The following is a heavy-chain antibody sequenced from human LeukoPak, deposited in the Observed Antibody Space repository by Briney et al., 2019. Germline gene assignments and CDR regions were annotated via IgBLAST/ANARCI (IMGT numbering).Heavy chain of an antibody. J-gene: IGHJ5*02. D-gene: IGHD2-15*01. CDR2: IYHSGST. CDR3: ARVKRISNWFDP. CDR1: GYSISSGYY. V-gene: IGHV4-38-2*01. Sequence: PSETLSLPCAVSGYSISSGYYWGWIRQPPGKGLEWIGSIYHSGSTYYNPSLKSRVTISVDTSKNQFSLKLSSVTAADTAVYYCARVKRISNWFDPWGQGTLVTVSS.